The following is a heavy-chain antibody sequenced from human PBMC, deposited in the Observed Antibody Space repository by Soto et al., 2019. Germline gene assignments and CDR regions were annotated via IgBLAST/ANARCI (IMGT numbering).Heavy chain of an antibody. CDR2: IILPFGTP. V-gene: IGHV1-69*12. CDR1: GGSFSNDA. J-gene: IGHJ4*02. CDR3: ARGPDYEGYFDY. D-gene: IGHD4-17*01. Sequence: QVRLVQSEAEVKKPGSSVKVSCKASGGSFSNDAISWVRQAPGRGLEWMGVIILPFGTPNYAQTFQGRVTITADESMTTAYMELSGLRSEDTAVYYCARGPDYEGYFDYWGRGTLVTVSS.